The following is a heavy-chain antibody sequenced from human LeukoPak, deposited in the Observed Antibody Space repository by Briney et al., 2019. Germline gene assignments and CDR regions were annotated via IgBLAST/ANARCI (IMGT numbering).Heavy chain of an antibody. CDR2: IYTSGST. J-gene: IGHJ4*02. V-gene: IGHV4-61*02. D-gene: IGHD1-26*01. CDR3: ARADRGSYYFLPLHFDY. CDR1: GGSINSGSYY. Sequence: SETLSLTCTVSGGSINSGSYYWSWIRQPAGKGLEWIGRIYTSGSTNYNPSLKSRVAISVDTSKNQFSLKLSSVTAADTAVYYCARADRGSYYFLPLHFDYWGQGTLVTVSS.